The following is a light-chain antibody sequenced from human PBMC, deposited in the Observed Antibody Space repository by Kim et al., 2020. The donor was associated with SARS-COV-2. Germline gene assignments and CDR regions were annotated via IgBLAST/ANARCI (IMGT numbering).Light chain of an antibody. J-gene: IGLJ2*01. Sequence: GQPLTLSCTGTSSDVGSHDYVSWYQQHPGKAPRLIIYDVTSRPSGISNRFSGSKSGNTASLTISGLQAEDEAHYYCSSYTSTRTVVFGGGTQLTVL. CDR1: SSDVGSHDY. CDR3: SSYTSTRTVV. CDR2: DVT. V-gene: IGLV2-14*03.